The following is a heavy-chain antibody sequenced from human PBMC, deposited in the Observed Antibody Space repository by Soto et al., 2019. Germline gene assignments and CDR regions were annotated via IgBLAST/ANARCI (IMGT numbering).Heavy chain of an antibody. D-gene: IGHD2-21*02. CDR3: AKESVAVVTAPFDS. V-gene: IGHV3-23*01. Sequence: EVQLLESGGGLVQPGGSLRLSCAASGFTFSNYAMSWVRQAPGKGLEWVSSFSGRDGGAYYADSAKGRFTISRDNSKRTLSLQVNSLSVEDTAIFYWAKESVAVVTAPFDSWGQETLVIVSS. CDR1: GFTFSNYA. CDR2: FSGRDGGA. J-gene: IGHJ4*02.